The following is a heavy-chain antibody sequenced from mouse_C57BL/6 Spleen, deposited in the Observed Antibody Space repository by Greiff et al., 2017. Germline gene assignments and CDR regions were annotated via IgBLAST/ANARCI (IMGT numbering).Heavy chain of an antibody. CDR3: ARREGRRYFDV. Sequence: VQLQQSGPELVKPGASVKISCKASGYSFTGYYMNWVKQSPEKSLEWIGEINPSTGGTTYNQKFKAKATLTVDKSSSTAYMQLKSLTSEDSAVYYCARREGRRYFDVWGTGTTVTVSS. V-gene: IGHV1-42*01. CDR2: INPSTGGT. CDR1: GYSFTGYY. J-gene: IGHJ1*03. D-gene: IGHD1-2*01.